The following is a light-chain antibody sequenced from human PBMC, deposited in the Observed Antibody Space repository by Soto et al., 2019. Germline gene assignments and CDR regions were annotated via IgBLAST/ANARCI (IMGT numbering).Light chain of an antibody. CDR2: ATS. CDR1: QSVGNN. V-gene: IGKV3-15*01. CDR3: QQCGDWPLT. Sequence: EIVVTQSPATLSVSPGERATLSCRASQSVGNNFAWYQQKPGQAPRLLIFATSTRATGVPARFSGSGSGTEFTLTISSLQSEDFAVYYCQQCGDWPLTFGGGAKVEIK. J-gene: IGKJ4*01.